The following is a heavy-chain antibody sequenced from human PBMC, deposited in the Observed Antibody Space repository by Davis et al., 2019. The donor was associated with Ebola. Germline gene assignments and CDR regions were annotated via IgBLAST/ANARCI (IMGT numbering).Heavy chain of an antibody. V-gene: IGHV3-30*02. J-gene: IGHJ3*02. CDR1: GFTFNIFD. CDR3: ARWPSTYGVVGAFDI. Sequence: GGSLRLSCAASGFTFNIFDMHWVRQAPGRGLEWVAFVRSHGSDDHYADSVKGRFTISRDNSKNTLYLQMNSLRPEDTAVYYCARWPSTYGVVGAFDIWGQGTMVTVSS. D-gene: IGHD5-24*01. CDR2: VRSHGSDD.